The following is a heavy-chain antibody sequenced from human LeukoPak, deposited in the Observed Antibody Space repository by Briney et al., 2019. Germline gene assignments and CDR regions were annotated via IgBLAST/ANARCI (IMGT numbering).Heavy chain of an antibody. Sequence: ASVKVSCNASGYTFTNYCMHWVRQAPGQGLEWMGLINPSGTTTYAQIFQGRVIMTRDTFTSTMYMELSSLRSGDTAVYYCAKCSETGTTRWFDPWGQGTLVTVSS. CDR1: GYTFTNYC. V-gene: IGHV1-46*01. CDR2: INPSGTT. D-gene: IGHD1-7*01. J-gene: IGHJ5*02. CDR3: AKCSETGTTRWFDP.